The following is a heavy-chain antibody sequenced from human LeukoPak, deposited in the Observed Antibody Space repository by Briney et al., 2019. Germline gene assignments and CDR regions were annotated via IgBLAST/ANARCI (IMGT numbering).Heavy chain of an antibody. CDR3: ARDSQSRGAFDY. D-gene: IGHD4-17*01. Sequence: SETLSLTCTVSGGSISSYYWSWIRQPPGKGLEWIGYIYYSGSTNYNPSLKSRVTISVDTSKNQFSLKLSSVTAADTAVYYCARDSQSRGAFDYWGQGTLVTVSS. J-gene: IGHJ4*02. CDR2: IYYSGST. CDR1: GGSISSYY. V-gene: IGHV4-59*12.